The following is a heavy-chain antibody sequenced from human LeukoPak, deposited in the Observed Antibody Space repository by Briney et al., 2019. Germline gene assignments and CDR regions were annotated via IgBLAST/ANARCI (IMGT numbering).Heavy chain of an antibody. D-gene: IGHD6-6*01. V-gene: IGHV4-4*02. Sequence: PSETLSLTCAVSGGSISSSNWWSWVRQPPGKGLEWIGEMYPSGSTNYNPSLKSRVTISIDKSKNQFSLKLTSVTAADTAVYYCARDSSSANWFDPWGQGTLVTVSS. CDR2: MYPSGST. J-gene: IGHJ5*02. CDR3: ARDSSSANWFDP. CDR1: GGSISSSNW.